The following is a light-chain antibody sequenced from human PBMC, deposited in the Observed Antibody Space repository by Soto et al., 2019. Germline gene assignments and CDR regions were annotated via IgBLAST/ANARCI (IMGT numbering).Light chain of an antibody. Sequence: DIVVQHSPPTLSLSLGERATLSCSASQSVSSSYLAWYQQKPGQAPRLLIYGVASRATGIPDRFSGSGSGTDFTLTISRLVPEEDAVYYCHLYCGRPPWTFGQGTKVDIK. CDR1: QSVSSSY. CDR2: GVA. CDR3: HLYCGRPPWT. V-gene: IGKV3-20*01. J-gene: IGKJ1*01.